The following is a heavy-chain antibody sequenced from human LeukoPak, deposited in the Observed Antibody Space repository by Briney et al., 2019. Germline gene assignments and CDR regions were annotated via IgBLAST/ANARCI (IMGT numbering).Heavy chain of an antibody. CDR3: ARGRRVLPDAFDI. V-gene: IGHV4-34*01. J-gene: IGHJ3*02. CDR2: INHSGST. Sequence: PSETLSLTCAVYGGPFSGYYWSWIRQPPGKGLEWIGEINHSGSTNYNPSLKSRVTISVDTSKNQFSLKLSSVTAADTAVYYCARGRRVLPDAFDIWGQGTMVTVSS. D-gene: IGHD3-10*01. CDR1: GGPFSGYY.